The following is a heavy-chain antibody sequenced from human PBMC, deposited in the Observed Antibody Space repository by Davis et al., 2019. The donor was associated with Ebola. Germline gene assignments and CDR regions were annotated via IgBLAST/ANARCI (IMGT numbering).Heavy chain of an antibody. CDR3: AKKHDLYFDY. V-gene: IGHV3-48*02. D-gene: IGHD3/OR15-3a*01. J-gene: IGHJ4*02. CDR2: ISSDGTTT. CDR1: GFTFRNYF. Sequence: GGSLRLSCAASGFTFRNYFMNWVRQAPGQGLEWVSYISSDGTTTYHADSVEGRFTTSRDNAKNSLYLQMNSLRDEDTAVYYCAKKHDLYFDYWGQGTLVTVSS.